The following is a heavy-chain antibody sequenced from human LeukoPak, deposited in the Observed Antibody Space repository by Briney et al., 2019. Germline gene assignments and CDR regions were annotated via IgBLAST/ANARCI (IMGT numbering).Heavy chain of an antibody. CDR1: GFTFSAYG. CDR3: AKTFYYGSGNFNFDY. J-gene: IGHJ4*02. CDR2: ISGSDGRT. D-gene: IGHD3-10*01. V-gene: IGHV3-23*01. Sequence: GGSLRLSCAASGFTFSAYGMGWVRQAPGKGLEWVSVISGSDGRTHYADSVKGRFTISRDNPKKVLYLQMNTLRAEDTAIYYCAKTFYYGSGNFNFDYWGQGALVTVSS.